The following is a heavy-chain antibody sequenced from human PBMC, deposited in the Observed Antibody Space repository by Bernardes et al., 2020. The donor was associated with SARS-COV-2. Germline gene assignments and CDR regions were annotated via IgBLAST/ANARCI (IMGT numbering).Heavy chain of an antibody. Sequence: GGSLRLSCAASGFTFSSYWMSWVRQAPGKGLEWVANIKGDGSQRSSVDSVKGRFTISRDNSKNTLYLQMNSLRPDDTAVYYCAKSPTLASRSWFDPWGQGTLVTVSS. D-gene: IGHD2-2*01. CDR2: IKGDGSQR. J-gene: IGHJ5*02. CDR1: GFTFSSYW. V-gene: IGHV3-7*03. CDR3: AKSPTLASRSWFDP.